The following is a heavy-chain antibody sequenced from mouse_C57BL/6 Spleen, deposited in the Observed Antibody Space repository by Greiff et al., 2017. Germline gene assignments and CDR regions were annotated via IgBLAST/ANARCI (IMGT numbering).Heavy chain of an antibody. D-gene: IGHD1-1*01. CDR2: INPSSGNT. CDR1: GYTFTSYT. Sequence: VQLQQSGAELARPGASVTMSCKASGYTFTSYTMHWVKQRPGQGLEWIGYINPSSGNTKYNQKFKDKATLTADTSSSTAYMQLSILTSEDSADYYCARKDYGCPFACWGKGTTVTVSA. J-gene: IGHJ2*01. CDR3: ARKDYGCPFAC. V-gene: IGHV1-4*01.